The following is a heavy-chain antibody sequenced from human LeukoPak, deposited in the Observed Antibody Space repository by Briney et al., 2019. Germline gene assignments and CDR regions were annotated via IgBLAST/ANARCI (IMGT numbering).Heavy chain of an antibody. CDR2: FSGSGGST. Sequence: GGSLRLSCAASGFTFSRYAMSWVRQAPGKGLEWVSAFSGSGGSTYYADSVKGLFTISRDNSKNTLYLQMNSLRAEDTAVYYCAKRMIRGVNHDAFDLWGQGTMVTVSS. V-gene: IGHV3-23*01. D-gene: IGHD3-10*01. J-gene: IGHJ3*01. CDR3: AKRMIRGVNHDAFDL. CDR1: GFTFSRYA.